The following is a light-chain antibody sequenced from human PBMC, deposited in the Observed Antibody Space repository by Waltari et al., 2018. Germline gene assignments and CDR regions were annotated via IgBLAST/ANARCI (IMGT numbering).Light chain of an antibody. Sequence: EIVLTQSPATLSLSPGERVTPSGRASQSVNNYLAWYKQNPGQAPRLLIYDASNRATGIPARFSGSGSGTDFTLTISSLEPEDFAVYYCQQRSNWPPITFGQGTRLDIK. V-gene: IGKV3-11*01. J-gene: IGKJ5*01. CDR3: QQRSNWPPIT. CDR1: QSVNNY. CDR2: DAS.